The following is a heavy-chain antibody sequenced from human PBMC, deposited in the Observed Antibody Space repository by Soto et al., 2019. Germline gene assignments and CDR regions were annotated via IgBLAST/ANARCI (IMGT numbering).Heavy chain of an antibody. V-gene: IGHV1-2*04. CDR3: ARDSTITGTLYYYYGMDV. CDR2: INPNSGGT. D-gene: IGHD1-7*01. Sequence: ASVKVSCKASGYTFTGYYMHWVRQAPGQGLEWMGWINPNSGGTNYAQKFQGWVTMTRDTSISTAYMELSRLRSDDTAVYYCARDSTITGTLYYYYGMDVWGQGTTVTVSS. CDR1: GYTFTGYY. J-gene: IGHJ6*02.